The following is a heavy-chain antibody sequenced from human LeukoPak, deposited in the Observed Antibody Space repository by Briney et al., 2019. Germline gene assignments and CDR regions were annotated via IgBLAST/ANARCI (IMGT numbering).Heavy chain of an antibody. CDR3: ARHGNYAGGIDWFDP. Sequence: SETLSLTCTVSGGSISSFYWSWIRQPPGKGLEWIAYIHSDGSTNSNPSLKSRVTTSIDMSENQFSLKLSSVTAADTAVYYCARHGNYAGGIDWFDPWGQGTLVTVSS. D-gene: IGHD1-7*01. V-gene: IGHV4-59*08. J-gene: IGHJ5*02. CDR1: GGSISSFY. CDR2: IHSDGST.